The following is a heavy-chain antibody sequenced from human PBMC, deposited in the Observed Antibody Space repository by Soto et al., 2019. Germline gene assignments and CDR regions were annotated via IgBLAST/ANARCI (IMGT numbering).Heavy chain of an antibody. J-gene: IGHJ4*02. CDR3: ARGLNGYLHYFDY. Sequence: ASVKVSCKASGGTFSSYAISWVRQAPGQGLEWMGGIIPIFGTANYAQKFQGRVTITADESTSTAYMELSSLRSEDTAVYYCARGLNGYLHYFDYWGQGTLVTVSS. D-gene: IGHD5-18*01. V-gene: IGHV1-69*13. CDR1: GGTFSSYA. CDR2: IIPIFGTA.